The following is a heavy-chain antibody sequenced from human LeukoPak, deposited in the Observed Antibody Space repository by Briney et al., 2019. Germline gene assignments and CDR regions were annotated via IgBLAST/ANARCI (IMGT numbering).Heavy chain of an antibody. J-gene: IGHJ4*02. CDR2: ISGSGGST. V-gene: IGHV3-23*01. CDR1: GFTFSSYA. Sequence: GGSLRPSCAASGFTFSSYAMSWVRQAPGKGLEWVSAISGSGGSTYYADSVKGRFTISRDNSKNTLYLQMNSLRAEDTAVYYCANTLAAKDYYDSSRYWGQGTLVTVSS. CDR3: ANTLAAKDYYDSSRY. D-gene: IGHD3-22*01.